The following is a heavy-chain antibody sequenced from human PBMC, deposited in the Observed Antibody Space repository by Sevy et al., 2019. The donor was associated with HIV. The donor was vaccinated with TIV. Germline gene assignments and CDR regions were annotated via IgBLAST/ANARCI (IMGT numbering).Heavy chain of an antibody. CDR1: GFTFGNFA. CDR2: IYHSGGTT. Sequence: GGSLRLSCAASGFTFGNFAMIWARQAPGKGLEWLSSIYHSGGTTYIVDSVKGRFTISRDNSKNTLYLQMDNLRADVTAIYYCAKSPTGSESKPDYWGQGTLVTVSS. V-gene: IGHV3-23*05. CDR3: AKSPTGSESKPDY. D-gene: IGHD2-8*02. J-gene: IGHJ4*02.